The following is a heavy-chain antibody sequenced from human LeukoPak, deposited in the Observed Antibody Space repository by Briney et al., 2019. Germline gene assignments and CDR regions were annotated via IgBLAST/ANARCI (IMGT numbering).Heavy chain of an antibody. D-gene: IGHD5-24*01. V-gene: IGHV1-46*01. CDR1: GYTFTSYF. CDR2: INPRGGST. Sequence: GASVKVSCKASGYTFTSYFMHWVRQAPGQGLEWMGIINPRGGSTSSAQKFQGRGTITADKSTSTAYMELSSLRSEDTAVYYCAREGPRDGYNDAFDIWGQGTMVTVSS. J-gene: IGHJ3*02. CDR3: AREGPRDGYNDAFDI.